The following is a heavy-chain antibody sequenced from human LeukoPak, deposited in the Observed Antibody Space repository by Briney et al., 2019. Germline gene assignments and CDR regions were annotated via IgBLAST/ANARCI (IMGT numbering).Heavy chain of an antibody. Sequence: GGSLRLSCAASGFTFSSYWMHWVRQAPAKGLVWVSRISPDGSTTGHADSVKGRFTTSRDNAKNTLFLQMNSLRAEDTAVYYCTRDFDFSSAIWGQGTLVTVSS. CDR2: ISPDGSTT. CDR1: GFTFSSYW. CDR3: TRDFDFSSAI. J-gene: IGHJ4*02. V-gene: IGHV3-74*01. D-gene: IGHD3-3*01.